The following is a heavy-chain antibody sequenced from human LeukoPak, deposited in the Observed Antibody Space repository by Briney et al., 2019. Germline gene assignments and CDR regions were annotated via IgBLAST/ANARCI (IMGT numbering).Heavy chain of an antibody. CDR1: GGTFSSYA. CDR3: ARGRSRVYCSSTSCYTGGAFDY. V-gene: IGHV1-69*05. Sequence: SVKVSCKASGGTFSSYAISWVRQAPGQGLEWMGGIIPIFGTANYAQKFQGRVTITTDESTSTAYMELSSLRSEDTAVYYCARGRSRVYCSSTSCYTGGAFDYWGQGTLVIVSS. CDR2: IIPIFGTA. J-gene: IGHJ4*02. D-gene: IGHD2-2*02.